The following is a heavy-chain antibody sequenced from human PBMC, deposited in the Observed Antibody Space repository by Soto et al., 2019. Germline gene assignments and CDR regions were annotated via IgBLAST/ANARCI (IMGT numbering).Heavy chain of an antibody. Sequence: GGSLRLSCAASGFTFSGSYMAWVRQAPGTGLEWVSAIGDNGYNTYYADSVKGRFTISRDNSKNTLFLQMDSLRAEDTAIYYCACLAWFGDPVPPFDCWSQGMVVTVSS. CDR2: IGDNGYNT. CDR3: ACLAWFGDPVPPFDC. CDR1: GFTFSGSY. D-gene: IGHD3-10*01. J-gene: IGHJ4*02. V-gene: IGHV3-23*01.